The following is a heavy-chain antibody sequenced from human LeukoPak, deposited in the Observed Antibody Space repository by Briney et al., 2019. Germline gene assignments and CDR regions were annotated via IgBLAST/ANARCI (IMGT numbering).Heavy chain of an antibody. V-gene: IGHV3-66*02. Sequence: GGSLRLSCAASGFTVSSNYMSRVRQAPGKGLEWVSVIYSGGSTYYADSVKGRFTISRDNSKNTLYLQMNSLRAEDTAVYYCARDPHSSSWYYYFDYWGQGTLVTVSS. J-gene: IGHJ4*02. CDR1: GFTVSSNY. CDR3: ARDPHSSSWYYYFDY. CDR2: IYSGGST. D-gene: IGHD6-13*01.